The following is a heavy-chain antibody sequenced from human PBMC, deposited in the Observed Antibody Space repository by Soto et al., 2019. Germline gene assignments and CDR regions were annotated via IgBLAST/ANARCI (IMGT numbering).Heavy chain of an antibody. Sequence: SETLSLTCVVSGASFSDYYWSWIRQAPGKGLEWIGEIDYSGNTNYNPSLKSRVTISIDTSKSQLPLKLISVTAAETAVYYCAMGHKKRPSYNYGLDVWGQGPTVTVSS. V-gene: IGHV4-34*01. CDR2: IDYSGNT. CDR3: AMGHKKRPSYNYGLDV. CDR1: GASFSDYY. D-gene: IGHD1-1*01. J-gene: IGHJ6*02.